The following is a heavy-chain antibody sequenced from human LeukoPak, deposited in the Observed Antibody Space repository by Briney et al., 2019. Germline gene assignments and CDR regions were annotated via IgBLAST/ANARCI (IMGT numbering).Heavy chain of an antibody. D-gene: IGHD3-3*01. Sequence: PGGSLRLSCAASGFTFSSYGMSWIRQPPGKGLEWIGSIYYSGSTYYNPSLKSRVTISVDTSKNQFSLKLSSVTAADTAVYYCARDGRFLEWLLYPYYFDYWGQGTLVTVSS. CDR2: IYYSGST. CDR1: GFTFSSYG. V-gene: IGHV4-39*07. J-gene: IGHJ4*02. CDR3: ARDGRFLEWLLYPYYFDY.